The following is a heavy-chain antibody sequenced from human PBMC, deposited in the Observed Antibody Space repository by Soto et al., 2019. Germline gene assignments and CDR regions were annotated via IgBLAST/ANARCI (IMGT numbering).Heavy chain of an antibody. J-gene: IGHJ4*02. CDR3: ARHRDPDPPLMVVTALRLDY. CDR1: GYSFTNFW. CDR2: IDPSDSYT. V-gene: IGHV5-10-1*01. D-gene: IGHD2-21*02. Sequence: PGESLKISCETSGYSFTNFWISWVRQMPGKGLEWMGRIDPSDSYTNYSPSFQGHVTFSADESINTAYLQWSSLKASDTAMYYCARHRDPDPPLMVVTALRLDYWGQGTLVTVSS.